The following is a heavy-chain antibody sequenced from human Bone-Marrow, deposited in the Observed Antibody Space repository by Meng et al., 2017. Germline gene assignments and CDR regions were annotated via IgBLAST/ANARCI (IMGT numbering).Heavy chain of an antibody. CDR2: INHSGST. J-gene: IGHJ4*02. CDR3: ARGPTTMAHDFDY. D-gene: IGHD4-11*01. CDR1: GGSFSDYY. V-gene: IGHV4-34*01. Sequence: QLQRARAGLLKPPESLPLTCVVSGGSFSDYYVSWIRQPPGKGLEWIGEINHSGSTNYNPPLESRATISVATSQNNPSQKLSSVTAADSAVYYCARGPTTMAHDFDYWGQGTLVTVSS.